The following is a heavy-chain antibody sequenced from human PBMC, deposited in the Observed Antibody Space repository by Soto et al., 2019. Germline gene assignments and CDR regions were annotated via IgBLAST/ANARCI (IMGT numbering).Heavy chain of an antibody. J-gene: IGHJ6*03. D-gene: IGHD3-10*01. CDR1: GFTFSSYA. CDR2: VSGNGGST. V-gene: IGHV3-23*01. Sequence: GSLRLSCAASGFTFSSYAMSWVRQAPGKGLEWVSGVSGNGGSTDYADSVKGRFTISRDNSKYTLYLQMNSLRSEDTAVYYCAKSGAVNYYYHMDVWGKGTTVTVSS. CDR3: AKSGAVNYYYHMDV.